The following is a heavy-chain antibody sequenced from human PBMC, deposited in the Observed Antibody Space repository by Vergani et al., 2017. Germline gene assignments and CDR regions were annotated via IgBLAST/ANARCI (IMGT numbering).Heavy chain of an antibody. CDR2: TWYDGNNK. D-gene: IGHD1-14*01. Sequence: QVQLVESGGGVVQPGRSLTLSCAASGFTFNQYGMHWVRQAPGKGLEWVAVTWYDGNNKQYADSVKGRFTISRDNSKSTMYLQMISLRDEDTGVYYCARDLRLLYNRFDPWGQGTLVTVSS. CDR1: GFTFNQYG. V-gene: IGHV3-33*01. J-gene: IGHJ5*02. CDR3: ARDLRLLYNRFDP.